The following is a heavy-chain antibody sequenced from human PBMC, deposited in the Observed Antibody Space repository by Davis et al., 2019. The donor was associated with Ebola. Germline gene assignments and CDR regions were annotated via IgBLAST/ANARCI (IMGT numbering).Heavy chain of an antibody. V-gene: IGHV1-46*01. CDR1: GYTFTSYY. Sequence: ASVKVSCKASGYTFTSYYMHWVRQAPGQGLEWMGIINPSGGSTSYAQKFQGRVTMTRDTSTSTVYMELSSLRSEDTAVYYCARVSVAGYGDYYYGMDVWGQGTTVTVSS. CDR3: ARVSVAGYGDYYYGMDV. CDR2: INPSGGST. D-gene: IGHD6-19*01. J-gene: IGHJ6*02.